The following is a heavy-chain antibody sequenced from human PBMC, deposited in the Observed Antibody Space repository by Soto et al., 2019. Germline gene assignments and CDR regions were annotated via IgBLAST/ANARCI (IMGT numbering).Heavy chain of an antibody. CDR2: IIPILGIA. CDR3: GSEVSSGHDSRGVLEEGY. J-gene: IGHJ4*02. CDR1: GGTFSSYT. D-gene: IGHD3-22*01. V-gene: IGHV1-69*02. Sequence: QVQLVQSGAEVKKPGSSVKVSCKASGGTFSSYTITWVRQAPGQGLEWMGRIIPILGIANYAQRFQGRVTMPANNTTGTVYRELSSLGSEDTVVYKCGSEVSSGHDSRGVLEEGYCGQGTLVTVFS.